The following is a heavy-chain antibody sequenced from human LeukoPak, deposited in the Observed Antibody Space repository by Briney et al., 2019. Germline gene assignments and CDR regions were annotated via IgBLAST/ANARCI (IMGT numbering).Heavy chain of an antibody. CDR1: GFTFSSYA. CDR3: AREEGAFGSSYYFDY. J-gene: IGHJ4*02. D-gene: IGHD3-10*01. Sequence: GGSLRLSCAASGFTFSSYAMHWVRQAPGKGLEYVSAISSNGGSTYYANSVKGRFTISRDNSKNTLYLQMNSLRAEDTAVYYCAREEGAFGSSYYFDYWGQGTLVTVSS. V-gene: IGHV3-64*01. CDR2: ISSNGGST.